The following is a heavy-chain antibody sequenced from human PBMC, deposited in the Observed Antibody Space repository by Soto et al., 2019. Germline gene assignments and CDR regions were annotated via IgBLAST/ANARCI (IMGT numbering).Heavy chain of an antibody. CDR3: ASSSGWPNYYYYYGMDV. V-gene: IGHV3-30-3*01. D-gene: IGHD6-19*01. CDR2: ISYDGSNK. J-gene: IGHJ6*02. CDR1: GFTFSSYA. Sequence: VQLVESGGGVVQPGRSLRLSCAASGFTFSSYAMHWVRQAPGKGLEWVAVISYDGSNKYYADSVKGRFTISRDNSKNTLYLQMNSLRAEDTAVYYCASSSGWPNYYYYYGMDVWGQGTTVTVSS.